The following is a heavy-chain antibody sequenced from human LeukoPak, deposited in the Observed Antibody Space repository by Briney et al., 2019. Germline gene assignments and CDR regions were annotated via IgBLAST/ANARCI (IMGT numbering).Heavy chain of an antibody. CDR3: SRVGSSGWPNYFDS. V-gene: IGHV3-13*04. J-gene: IGHJ4*02. CDR1: GFTFSSYD. D-gene: IGHD6-19*01. Sequence: PGGSLRLSCAASGFTFSSYDMHWVRQATGKGLEWVSVIGTSGDTYYAGSVKGRFTISRENATNSLYLQMNSLTAGGTAVYFCSRVGSSGWPNYFDSWGQGTLVTVSS. CDR2: IGTSGDT.